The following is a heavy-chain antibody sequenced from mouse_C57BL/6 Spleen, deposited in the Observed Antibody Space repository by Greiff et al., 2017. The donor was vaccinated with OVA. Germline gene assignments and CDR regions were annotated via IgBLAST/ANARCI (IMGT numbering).Heavy chain of an antibody. Sequence: QVQLQQPGAELVKPGASVKLSCKASGYTFTSYWMQWVKQRPGQGLEWIGEIDPSDSYPNYNQKFKGKATLTVDTSSSTAYMPLSSLTSEDSAVYFCARWGDNKVWGTGTTVTVSS. CDR3: ARWGDNKV. J-gene: IGHJ1*03. V-gene: IGHV1-50*01. D-gene: IGHD1-3*01. CDR2: IDPSDSYP. CDR1: GYTFTSYW.